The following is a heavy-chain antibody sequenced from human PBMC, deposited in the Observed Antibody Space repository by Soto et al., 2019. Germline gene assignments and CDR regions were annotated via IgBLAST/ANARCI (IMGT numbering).Heavy chain of an antibody. D-gene: IGHD3-3*01. CDR1: SGSISICNW. CDR2: IYHSGST. J-gene: IGHJ3*02. V-gene: IGHV4-4*02. Sequence: PSETLSLTCAVSSGSISICNWWSWFRQQPGKGLEWIGEIYHSGSTNYNPSLKSRVTISVDKSKNQFSLKLSSVTAADTAVYYCARRVDTYYDFWSGSGAFDIWGQGTMVTVSS. CDR3: ARRVDTYYDFWSGSGAFDI.